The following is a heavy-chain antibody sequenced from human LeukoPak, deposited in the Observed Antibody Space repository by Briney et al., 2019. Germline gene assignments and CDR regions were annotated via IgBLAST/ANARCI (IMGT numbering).Heavy chain of an antibody. V-gene: IGHV3-64D*09. CDR2: ISSDGTTT. Sequence: PGGSLRLSCAASRFTFYSYSMHWFRQAPGKRLEYVSGISSDGTTTYYADSVRGRFTISGDNSKNTLSLQMSSLTSEDTSVYYCFTTAFYWGQGALVTVSS. D-gene: IGHD5-18*01. CDR3: FTTAFY. J-gene: IGHJ4*02. CDR1: RFTFYSYS.